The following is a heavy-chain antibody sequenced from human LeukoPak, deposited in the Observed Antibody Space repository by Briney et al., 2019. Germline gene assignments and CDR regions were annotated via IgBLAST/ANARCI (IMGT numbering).Heavy chain of an antibody. CDR2: ISGSGGST. CDR1: GFTFSSYA. V-gene: IGHV3-23*01. Sequence: GGSLRLSCAASGFTFSSYAMSWVRQAPGKGLEWVSAISGSGGSTYYADSVKGRFTISRDNSKNTLYLQMNSLRAEDTAVYYCAKDVAVGGIKVVWPDYWGQGTLVTVSS. J-gene: IGHJ4*02. CDR3: AKDVAVGGIKVVWPDY. D-gene: IGHD6-19*01.